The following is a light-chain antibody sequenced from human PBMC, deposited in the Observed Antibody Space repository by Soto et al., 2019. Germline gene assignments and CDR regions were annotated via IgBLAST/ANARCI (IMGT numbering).Light chain of an antibody. CDR3: AAWDVSMNGEV. CDR1: SSNIGSNT. V-gene: IGLV1-44*01. CDR2: SDI. J-gene: IGLJ1*01. Sequence: QSVLTRPPSASGTPGQRVTISCSGSSSNIGSNTVNWYQQVPGTAPKLLIYSDIQRPSGVPDRFSGSKSGTSASLAISGPQSEDEADYYCAAWDVSMNGEVFGAGTKGTVL.